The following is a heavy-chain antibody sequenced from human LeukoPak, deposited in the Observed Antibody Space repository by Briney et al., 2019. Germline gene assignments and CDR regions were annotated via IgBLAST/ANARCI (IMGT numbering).Heavy chain of an antibody. CDR3: ARHGASTGDGYNREFDY. V-gene: IGHV5-51*01. CDR1: GSRFTSYW. Sequence: GASLRISCKGSGSRFTSYWIGWVRQMPGKGLEWRGIIYPGDSDPRYSPSFQGQVTISADKSISTAYLQWSSLKASDTAMYYCARHGASTGDGYNREFDYWGQGTLVTVSS. CDR2: IYPGDSDP. D-gene: IGHD5-24*01. J-gene: IGHJ4*02.